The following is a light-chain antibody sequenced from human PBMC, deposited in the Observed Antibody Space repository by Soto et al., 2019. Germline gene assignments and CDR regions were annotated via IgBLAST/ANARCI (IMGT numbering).Light chain of an antibody. CDR3: QQRSHWPPKLT. J-gene: IGKJ4*01. CDR2: DAS. Sequence: TLSLSPGERATLSCRASQSVSSYLAWYEQKPGQAPSLLIYDASNRATGIPARFSGSGSGTDFTLTISSLEPEDFAVYYCQQRSHWPPKLTFRGRIKVDIK. CDR1: QSVSSY. V-gene: IGKV3-11*01.